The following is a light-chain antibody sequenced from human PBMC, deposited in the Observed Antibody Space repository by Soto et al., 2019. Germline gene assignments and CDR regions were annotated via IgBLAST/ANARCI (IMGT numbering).Light chain of an antibody. Sequence: QSALTQPASVSGSPGQSITISCTGTSSDVGGYNYVSWYQQHPGKAPKFMIYDVSNRPSGVSNRFSGSKSGNTASLTISGLQAEDEADYYSSSYTSSTPTYVFGTGTKDTVL. CDR2: DVS. CDR1: SSDVGGYNY. V-gene: IGLV2-14*01. J-gene: IGLJ1*01. CDR3: SSYTSSTPTYV.